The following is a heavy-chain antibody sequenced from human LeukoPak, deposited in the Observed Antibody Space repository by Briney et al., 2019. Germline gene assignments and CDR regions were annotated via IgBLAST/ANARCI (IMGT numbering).Heavy chain of an antibody. V-gene: IGHV4-34*01. CDR2: INYSGST. CDR3: ATEGLGYCTNGVCYNGY. CDR1: GESFSGYY. Sequence: PSETLSLTCAVYGESFSGYYWSWIRQPPGRGLEWLGEINYSGSTKYNPSLKSRVTISVDTPKNQFFLELSPVAAADTAVYYCATEGLGYCTNGVCYNGYWGQGTLVTVSS. J-gene: IGHJ4*02. D-gene: IGHD2-8*01.